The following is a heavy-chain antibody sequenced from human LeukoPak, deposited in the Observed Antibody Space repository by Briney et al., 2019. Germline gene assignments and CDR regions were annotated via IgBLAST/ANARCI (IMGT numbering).Heavy chain of an antibody. CDR2: ISYDGSNK. V-gene: IGHV3-30-3*01. CDR1: GFTFSSYA. J-gene: IGHJ4*02. Sequence: GGSLRLSCAASGFTFSSYAMHWVRQAPGKGLEWVAVISYDGSNKYYADSVKGRFTISRDNSKNTLYLQMNSLRAEETAVYYCARDRTNYYDSSGYYFYTFDYWGQGTLVTVSP. CDR3: ARDRTNYYDSSGYYFYTFDY. D-gene: IGHD3-22*01.